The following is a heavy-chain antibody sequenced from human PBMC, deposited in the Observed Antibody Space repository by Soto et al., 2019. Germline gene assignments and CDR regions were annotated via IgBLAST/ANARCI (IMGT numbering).Heavy chain of an antibody. Sequence: SGYTFTSYYMLWVRQAPGQGLEWMGIINPSGGSTSYAQKFQGRVTMTRDTSTSTVYMELSSLRSEDTAVYYCARDSYYYGSGSPWFDPWGQGTLVTVSS. CDR1: GYTFTSYY. CDR2: INPSGGST. D-gene: IGHD3-10*01. J-gene: IGHJ5*02. CDR3: ARDSYYYGSGSPWFDP. V-gene: IGHV1-46*03.